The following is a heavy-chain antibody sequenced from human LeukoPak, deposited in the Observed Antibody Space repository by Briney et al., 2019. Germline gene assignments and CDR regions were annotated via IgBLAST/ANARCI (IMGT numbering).Heavy chain of an antibody. CDR2: ISYDGSIK. J-gene: IGHJ4*02. CDR3: ARGYSSSWLGYFDY. D-gene: IGHD6-13*01. Sequence: GGSLRLSCTASGFTFSNYGMHWVRQAPGKGLEWVAAISYDGSIKNYADSVNGRFTISRDNSENTVHLQMNSLRAEDTAVYYCARGYSSSWLGYFDYWGQGTLVTVSS. CDR1: GFTFSNYG. V-gene: IGHV3-30*03.